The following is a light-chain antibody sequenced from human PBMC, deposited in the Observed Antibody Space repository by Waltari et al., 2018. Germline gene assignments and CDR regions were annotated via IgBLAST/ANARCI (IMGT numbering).Light chain of an antibody. J-gene: IGLJ1*01. V-gene: IGLV2-11*01. CDR1: SSDVGGYDY. CDR2: DVN. CDR3: CSYAGSYTWV. Sequence: QSALTQPRSVSGSPGQSVTISCTGTSSDVGGYDYVSWYQQNPGKAPKLMVFDVNRRAGGVPDRVSGSKSGNTAALTISGLQAEDEADYYCCSYAGSYTWVFGTGTKVTVL.